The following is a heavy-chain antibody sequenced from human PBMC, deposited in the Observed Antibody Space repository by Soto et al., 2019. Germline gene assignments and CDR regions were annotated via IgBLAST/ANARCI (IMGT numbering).Heavy chain of an antibody. CDR1: GFSFSSYG. J-gene: IGHJ6*02. CDR3: ARVGVLMVYAMRYYGMDV. D-gene: IGHD2-8*01. Sequence: PGGSLRLSCAASGFSFSSYGMHWFRQAPGKGLEWVAVIWYDGSNKYYADSVKGRFTISRDNSKDTLYLQMNSLRSEDTAVYYCARVGVLMVYAMRYYGMDVWGQGTTVTVSS. V-gene: IGHV3-33*01. CDR2: IWYDGSNK.